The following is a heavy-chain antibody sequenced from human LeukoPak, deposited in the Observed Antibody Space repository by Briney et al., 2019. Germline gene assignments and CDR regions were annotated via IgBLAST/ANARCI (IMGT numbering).Heavy chain of an antibody. CDR3: ARWRIISQFDY. D-gene: IGHD3-10*01. Sequence: PSETLSLTCTVSGGSISSYYWCWIRQPPGKGLEWVGFIYYSGSVNYNPSLQSRVTISVDTSKNQFYLMLSCVTCEDTAGVCCARWRIISQFDYWGRGSLVTVSS. J-gene: IGHJ4*02. CDR2: IYYSGSV. V-gene: IGHV4-59*01. CDR1: GGSISSYY.